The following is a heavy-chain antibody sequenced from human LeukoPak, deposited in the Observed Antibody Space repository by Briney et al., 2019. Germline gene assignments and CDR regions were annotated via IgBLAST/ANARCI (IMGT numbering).Heavy chain of an antibody. D-gene: IGHD3-10*01. V-gene: IGHV1-3*01. J-gene: IGHJ4*02. CDR2: INAGNGNT. CDR3: AREMMFHYYDSGSYDY. CDR1: GYTFTSYA. Sequence: ASVTVSCKASGYTFTSYAMHWVRQAPGQRLEWMGWINAGNGNTKYSQKFQDRVTITRDTSASTAYMELSSLRSEDTAVYYCAREMMFHYYDSGSYDYWGQGTLVTVSS.